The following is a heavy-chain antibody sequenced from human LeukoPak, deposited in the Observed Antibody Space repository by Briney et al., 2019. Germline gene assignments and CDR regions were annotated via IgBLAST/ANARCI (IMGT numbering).Heavy chain of an antibody. CDR2: IYYSGST. D-gene: IGHD4-11*01. J-gene: IGHJ3*02. CDR3: ARGNGAWDAFDI. V-gene: IGHV4-59*12. CDR1: GGSISSYY. Sequence: SETLSLTCTVSGGSISSYYWSWIRQPPGKGLEWIGYIYYSGSTNYNPSLKSRVTMSVDTSKNQFSLKLSSVTAADTAVYYCARGNGAWDAFDIWGQGTMVTVSS.